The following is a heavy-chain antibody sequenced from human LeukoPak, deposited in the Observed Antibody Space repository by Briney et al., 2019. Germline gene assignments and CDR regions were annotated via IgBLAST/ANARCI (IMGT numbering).Heavy chain of an antibody. CDR3: AREVTIFGVVISYYYGMDV. V-gene: IGHV1-69*01. D-gene: IGHD3-3*01. CDR1: GGTFSSYA. Sequence: VQASCKASGGTFSSYAISWVRQAPGQGLEWMGGIIPIFGTANYAQKFQGRVTITADESTSTAYMELSSLRSEDTAVYYCAREVTIFGVVISYYYGMDVWGQGTTVTVSS. CDR2: IIPIFGTA. J-gene: IGHJ6*02.